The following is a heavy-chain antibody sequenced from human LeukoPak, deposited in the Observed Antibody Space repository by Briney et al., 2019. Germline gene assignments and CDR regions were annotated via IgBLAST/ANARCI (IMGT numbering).Heavy chain of an antibody. J-gene: IGHJ4*02. V-gene: IGHV4-4*07. Sequence: SETLSLTCTVSGGSINSYWSWIRPPAGKGLEWIGRISGSGTITYNPALQSRLSISIDTSKNQFSLKLMSVTAADTAVYYCARLPLGAYCGGDCLYYFDYWGQGTLVTVSS. CDR1: GGSINSY. CDR3: ARLPLGAYCGGDCLYYFDY. CDR2: ISGSGTI. D-gene: IGHD2-21*02.